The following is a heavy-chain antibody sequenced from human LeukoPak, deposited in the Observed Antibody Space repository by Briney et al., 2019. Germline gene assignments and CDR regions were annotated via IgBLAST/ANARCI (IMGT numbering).Heavy chain of an antibody. Sequence: GGSLRLSCAASGFTFSSYWMSWVRQAPGKGLEWVANIKQDGSEKYYVDSVKGRFTISRDNSKNTLYLQMNSLRAEDTAVYYCAKERKHYPKYTPFDYWGQGTLVAVSS. CDR2: IKQDGSEK. D-gene: IGHD2-2*02. CDR1: GFTFSSYW. J-gene: IGHJ4*02. V-gene: IGHV3-7*03. CDR3: AKERKHYPKYTPFDY.